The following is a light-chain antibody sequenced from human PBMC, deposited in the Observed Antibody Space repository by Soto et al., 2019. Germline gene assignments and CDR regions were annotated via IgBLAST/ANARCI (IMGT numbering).Light chain of an antibody. J-gene: IGKJ1*01. CDR3: QHYNDYSWT. V-gene: IGKV1-5*03. CDR1: QSISIW. Sequence: DIHMTQSPSTLSASVGDRVTITCRASQSISIWFAWYQQKPGKAPNLLIYKTSSLDSGVPSRFSGSGSGTEFTLTISSLQPDDFATYYYQHYNDYSWTFGQGTKVEIK. CDR2: KTS.